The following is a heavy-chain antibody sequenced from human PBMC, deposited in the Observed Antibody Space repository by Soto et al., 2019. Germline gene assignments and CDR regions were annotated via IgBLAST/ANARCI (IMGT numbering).Heavy chain of an antibody. Sequence: EVQLVESGGDLVQPGGSLRLSCAASGFTFNVYYMTWVRQAPGRGLEWVASINKDGSEQYYVDSVKGRFTISRDNAKNSLYLQMNSLRAEDTALYYCSRENWFQDHWGQGTLVTVSS. CDR3: SRENWFQDH. CDR2: INKDGSEQ. D-gene: IGHD3-10*01. V-gene: IGHV3-7*03. CDR1: GFTFNVYY. J-gene: IGHJ4*02.